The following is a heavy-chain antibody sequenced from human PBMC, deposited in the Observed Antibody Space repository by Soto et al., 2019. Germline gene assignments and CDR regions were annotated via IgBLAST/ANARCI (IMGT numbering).Heavy chain of an antibody. CDR2: ISLYSDGT. V-gene: IGHV1-18*01. Sequence: ASVTVSCTTSVYTFSNYGSTWVRQAPGQPLEWLGWISLYSDGTNYAQKFQGRVSMTTDTSTTTAYMELRSLRSDDTAVYYCARVVPGAEAWFGPWGQGTLVTVSS. J-gene: IGHJ5*02. D-gene: IGHD2-2*01. CDR1: VYTFSNYG. CDR3: ARVVPGAEAWFGP.